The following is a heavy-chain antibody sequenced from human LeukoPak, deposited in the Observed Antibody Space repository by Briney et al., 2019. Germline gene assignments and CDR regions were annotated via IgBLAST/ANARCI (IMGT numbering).Heavy chain of an antibody. Sequence: GGSQRLSCAASGFTFRNYWMSWVRQAPGKGLEWAANIKEDGSEKYYVDSVKGRFVISRDNAENSLYLQMDSLRVDDTAIYYCARDQEGGAGSCYFDFWGQGALVTVSS. D-gene: IGHD2-15*01. CDR2: IKEDGSEK. J-gene: IGHJ4*02. CDR3: ARDQEGGAGSCYFDF. V-gene: IGHV3-7*01. CDR1: GFTFRNYW.